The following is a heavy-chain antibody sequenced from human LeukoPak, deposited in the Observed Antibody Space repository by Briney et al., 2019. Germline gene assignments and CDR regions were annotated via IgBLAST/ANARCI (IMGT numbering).Heavy chain of an antibody. V-gene: IGHV3-48*04. J-gene: IGHJ4*02. CDR3: ARGAYSSGWAYFDH. CDR1: GFTFSDYS. Sequence: GGSLRLSFAASGFTFSDYSMNWVRPAPGKGREWVSYISFSVNTKYYGDSVKGRFTISRDNAKNSLYLHMDSLRAEDTAVYYCARGAYSSGWAYFDHWGQGTLATVSS. D-gene: IGHD6-19*01. CDR2: ISFSVNTK.